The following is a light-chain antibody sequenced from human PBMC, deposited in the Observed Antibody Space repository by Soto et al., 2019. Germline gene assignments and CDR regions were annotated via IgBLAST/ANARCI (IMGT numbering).Light chain of an antibody. V-gene: IGKV3-20*01. J-gene: IGKJ4*01. CDR1: QSVGSNY. Sequence: EILLTQSPGTLSLSPGERATLSCRASQSVGSNYIAWYQQRHGQAPRLLIYGASNRATGIPDRFSGSGSGTDFTLTISRLEPEDFAVYYCQHFGGSHAPFGGGTKVEIE. CDR2: GAS. CDR3: QHFGGSHAP.